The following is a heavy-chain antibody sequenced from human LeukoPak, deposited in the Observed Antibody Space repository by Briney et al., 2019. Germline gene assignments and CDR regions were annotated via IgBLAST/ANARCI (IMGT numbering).Heavy chain of an antibody. V-gene: IGHV1-69*01. CDR3: ARDRGWAGYTYGFYY. CDR2: IIPIFGTA. Sequence: ASVKVSCKASGGTFSRYAISWVRQAPGRGLEWMGGIIPIFGTANYAQKFQGRVTITADESTSTAYMELSGLRSEDTAVYYCARDRGWAGYTYGFYYWGQGTLVTVSS. J-gene: IGHJ4*02. D-gene: IGHD5-18*01. CDR1: GGTFSRYA.